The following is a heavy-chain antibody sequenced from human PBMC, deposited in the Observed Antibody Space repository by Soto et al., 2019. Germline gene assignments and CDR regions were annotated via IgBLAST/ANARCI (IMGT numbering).Heavy chain of an antibody. V-gene: IGHV3-7*01. D-gene: IGHD3-3*01. CDR3: ARSTAVANDFWSGYYYYYMDV. CDR1: GFTFSSYW. J-gene: IGHJ6*03. CDR2: IKQDGSEK. Sequence: GGSLRLSCAASGFTFSSYWMSWVRQAPGKGLEWVANIKQDGSEKYYVDSVKGRFTISRDNAKNSLYLQMNSLRAEDTAVYYCARSTAVANDFWSGYYYYYMDVWGKGT.